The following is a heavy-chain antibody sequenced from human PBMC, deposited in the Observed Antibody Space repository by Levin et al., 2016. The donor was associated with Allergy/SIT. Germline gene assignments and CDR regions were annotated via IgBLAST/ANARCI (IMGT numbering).Heavy chain of an antibody. CDR2: IYPGDSDT. D-gene: IGHD2-2*01. J-gene: IGHJ4*02. CDR1: GYSFTSYW. Sequence: GESLKISCKGSGYSFTSYWIGWVRQMPGKGLEWMGIIYPGDSDTRYSPSFQGQVTISADKSISTAYLQWSSLKASDTAMYYCASSPAANPNPYYFDYWGQGTLVTVSS. CDR3: ASSPAANPNPYYFDY. V-gene: IGHV5-51*01.